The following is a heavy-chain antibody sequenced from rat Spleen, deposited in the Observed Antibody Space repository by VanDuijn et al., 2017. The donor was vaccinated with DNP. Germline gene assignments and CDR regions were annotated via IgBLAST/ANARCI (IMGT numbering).Heavy chain of an antibody. CDR2: ISGGGGNT. CDR3: AGYYYVMDA. J-gene: IGHJ4*01. V-gene: IGHV5-25*01. Sequence: EVQLVESGGGLVQPGRSMKLSCAASGFTFSNYYMAWVRQAPTRGLEWVASISGGGGNTYYQDSVKGRFTISRDNAKSTLYLQMDSLRSEDTATYYCAGYYYVMDAWGQGTSVTVSS. CDR1: GFTFSNYY.